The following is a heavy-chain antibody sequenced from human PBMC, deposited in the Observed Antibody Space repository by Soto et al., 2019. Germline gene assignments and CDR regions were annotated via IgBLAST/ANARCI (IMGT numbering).Heavy chain of an antibody. CDR2: VRGNGDPP. J-gene: IGHJ4*02. Sequence: GGSLRLSCSASGFTFSSYAMHWVRQAPGKRLEYVSGVRGNGDPPFYADSVKGRFTISRDNSKNTLYLQMSSLSADDTAVYYCVKSRGGNNFDFFDWGQGALVTVSS. V-gene: IGHV3-64D*06. D-gene: IGHD5-12*01. CDR3: VKSRGGNNFDFFD. CDR1: GFTFSSYA.